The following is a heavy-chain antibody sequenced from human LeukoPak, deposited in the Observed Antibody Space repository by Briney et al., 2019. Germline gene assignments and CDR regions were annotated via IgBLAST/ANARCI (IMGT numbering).Heavy chain of an antibody. J-gene: IGHJ4*02. D-gene: IGHD5-12*01. CDR3: ARLSRYSGHDFPVH. Sequence: PSETLSLTCTVSGGSISSGGYYWSWIRQHPGKGLEWIGYIYYSGSTYYNPSPKSRVTISVDTSKNQFSLKLSSVTAADTAVYYCARLSRYSGHDFPVHWGQGTLVTVSS. CDR2: IYYSGST. V-gene: IGHV4-31*03. CDR1: GGSISSGGYY.